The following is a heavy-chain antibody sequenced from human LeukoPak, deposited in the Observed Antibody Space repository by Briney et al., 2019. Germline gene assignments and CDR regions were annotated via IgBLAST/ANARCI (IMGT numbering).Heavy chain of an antibody. CDR3: AKALYDWYVDY. Sequence: GGSLRLSCAASGFTFSNYAMSWVRQAPGKGLEWVSAISGRPSYADSVKGRFTISRDNSKNTLYLQVNSLRAEDTAVYYCAKALYDWYVDYWGQGTLVTVPS. CDR1: GFTFSNYA. J-gene: IGHJ4*02. CDR2: ISGRP. D-gene: IGHD3-3*01. V-gene: IGHV3-23*01.